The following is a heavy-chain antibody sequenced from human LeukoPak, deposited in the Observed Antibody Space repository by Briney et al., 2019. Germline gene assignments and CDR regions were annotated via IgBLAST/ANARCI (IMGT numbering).Heavy chain of an antibody. CDR1: GFTFSSYS. V-gene: IGHV3-23*01. CDR2: ISGSGGST. D-gene: IGHD6-19*01. CDR3: AKSVAGRELGALLGYYYGMDV. J-gene: IGHJ6*02. Sequence: GGSLRLSCAASGFTFSSYSMNWVRQAPGKGLEWVSAISGSGGSTYYADSVKGRFTISRDNSKNTLYLQMNSLRAEDTAVYYCAKSVAGRELGALLGYYYGMDVWGQGTTVTVSS.